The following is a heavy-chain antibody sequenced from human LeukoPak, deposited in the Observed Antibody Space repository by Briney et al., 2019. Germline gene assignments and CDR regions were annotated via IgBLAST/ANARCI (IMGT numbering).Heavy chain of an antibody. J-gene: IGHJ4*02. D-gene: IGHD3-22*01. CDR1: GYTFTSYD. Sequence: ASVNVSCKASGYTFTSYDINWVRQATGQGLEWMGWKNPNSGNTGYAQKFQGRVTMTRNTPISTAYMELSSLRSEDTAVYYCASLLVDSSGYYNWGQGTLVTVSS. V-gene: IGHV1-8*01. CDR3: ASLLVDSSGYYN. CDR2: KNPNSGNT.